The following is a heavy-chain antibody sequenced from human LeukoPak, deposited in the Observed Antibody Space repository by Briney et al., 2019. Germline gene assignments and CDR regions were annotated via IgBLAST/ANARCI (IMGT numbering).Heavy chain of an antibody. D-gene: IGHD5-18*01. Sequence: SETLSLTCTVSGGSISSGDYYWSWIRQPPGKGLEWIGYIYYSGSTYYNPSLKSRVTISVDTSKNQFSLKLSSVTAADTAVYYCARDRGEWPNTAMVHYYYYYGMDVWGQGTTVTVSS. J-gene: IGHJ6*02. CDR2: IYYSGST. CDR3: ARDRGEWPNTAMVHYYYYYGMDV. V-gene: IGHV4-30-4*01. CDR1: GGSISSGDYY.